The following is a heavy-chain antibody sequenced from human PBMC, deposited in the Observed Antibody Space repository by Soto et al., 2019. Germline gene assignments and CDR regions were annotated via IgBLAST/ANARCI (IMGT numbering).Heavy chain of an antibody. J-gene: IGHJ4*02. CDR2: IKTKSDGENR. Sequence: EVQMVQSGGDLVKPGGSLRLSCVTSGFMFSSAWMNWVRQAPGKGLEWVARIKTKSDGENRDDAAPVKGIFTISSEDSTQNVYAQKNSVRAEDTACYYCVEGWDDFWGQGTLVTVSS. V-gene: IGHV3-15*01. CDR3: VEGWDDF. CDR1: GFMFSSAW. D-gene: IGHD1-26*01.